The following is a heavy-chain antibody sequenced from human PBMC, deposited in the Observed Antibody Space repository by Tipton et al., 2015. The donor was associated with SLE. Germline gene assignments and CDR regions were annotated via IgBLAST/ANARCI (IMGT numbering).Heavy chain of an antibody. J-gene: IGHJ3*02. CDR1: GFSFSSYA. Sequence: SLRLSCAASGFSFSSYAMSWVRQAPGKGLEWVSGITTSGGRTYYADSVKGRFTISRDNSKKEVFLHMSSLRDEDTAVYYCAKPRGSRGAFDMWGQGTMVTVSS. CDR3: AKPRGSRGAFDM. CDR2: ITTSGGRT. V-gene: IGHV3-23*01.